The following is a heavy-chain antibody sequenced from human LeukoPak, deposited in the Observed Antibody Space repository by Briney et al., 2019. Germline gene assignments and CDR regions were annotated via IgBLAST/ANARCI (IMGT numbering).Heavy chain of an antibody. D-gene: IGHD3-22*01. V-gene: IGHV6-1*01. CDR2: TYYRSKWYN. Sequence: SQTLSLTCAISGDSVSSNSAAWNWIRQSPSRGLEWLGRTYYRSKWYNDYAVSVESRITINPDTSKNQFSLQLNSVTPEDTAVYYCATYYYDSSGSVEVDYWGQGTLVTVSS. CDR1: GDSVSSNSAA. CDR3: ATYYYDSSGSVEVDY. J-gene: IGHJ4*02.